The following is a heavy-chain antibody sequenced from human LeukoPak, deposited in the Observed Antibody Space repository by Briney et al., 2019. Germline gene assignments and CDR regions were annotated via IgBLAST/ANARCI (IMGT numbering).Heavy chain of an antibody. CDR3: ARAEGYGGELDS. CDR1: GFTFSTYA. D-gene: IGHD4-23*01. Sequence: GSLRLSCAASGFTFSTYAMHWVRQAPGKGLEWVAVIPYDGSNKYYADSVKGRFTISRENSKNRLYLQMNSLRAEDTAVYYCARAEGYGGELDSWGQGTLVTVSS. J-gene: IGHJ4*02. V-gene: IGHV3-30*04. CDR2: IPYDGSNK.